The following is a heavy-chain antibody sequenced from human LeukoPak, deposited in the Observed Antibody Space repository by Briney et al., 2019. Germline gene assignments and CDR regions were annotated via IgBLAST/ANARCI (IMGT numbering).Heavy chain of an antibody. V-gene: IGHV4-4*07. D-gene: IGHD3-22*01. CDR3: ARGTYYYDTYGMDV. J-gene: IGHJ6*02. CDR2: IYTSGST. CDR1: GGSISSYY. Sequence: SETLSLTCTVSGGSISSYYWSWLRQPAGKGLEWIGRIYTSGSTNYNPSLKSRVTMSVDTSKNQFSLKLSSVTAADTAVYYCARGTYYYDTYGMDVWGQGTTVTVSS.